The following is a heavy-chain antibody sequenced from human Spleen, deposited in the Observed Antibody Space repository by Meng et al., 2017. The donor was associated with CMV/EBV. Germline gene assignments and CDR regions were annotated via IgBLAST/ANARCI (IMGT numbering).Heavy chain of an antibody. Sequence: LTCSTSAMHWVRQTPGKGLEWVAVISYDAIDTYYSDSVKGRFTISRDNSESTVYLQMNSLRLEDTAVYYCVRPFRKYQLLYNWFDSWGQGTLVTVSS. J-gene: IGHJ5*01. CDR3: VRPFRKYQLLYNWFDS. CDR2: ISYDAIDT. CDR1: LTCSTSA. D-gene: IGHD2-2*01. V-gene: IGHV3-30-3*01.